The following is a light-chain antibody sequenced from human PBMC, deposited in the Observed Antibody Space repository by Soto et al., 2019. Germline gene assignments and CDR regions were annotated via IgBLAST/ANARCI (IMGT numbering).Light chain of an antibody. V-gene: IGKV1-5*03. Sequence: DIQMTQSPSTLPASVGDRVTVTCRASRSISSWVAWYQQKPGKAPKLLIYKASALESGAPSRFSVRGSGSALARTFSRLRPDDVATYYGQQYNSSPWTFGQGTKVEVK. J-gene: IGKJ1*01. CDR3: QQYNSSPWT. CDR1: RSISSW. CDR2: KAS.